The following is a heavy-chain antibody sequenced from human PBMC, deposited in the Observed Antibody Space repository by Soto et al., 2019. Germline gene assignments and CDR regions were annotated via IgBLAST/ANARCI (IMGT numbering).Heavy chain of an antibody. CDR1: GGSVSRGSYY. Sequence: SETLSRTCTVSGGSVSRGSYYWSWIRQPPGKGLEWIGYIYYSGSTNYNPSLKSRVTISVDTSKNQFSLKLSSVTAADTAVYYCARVATVNLYSFDYWGQGTLVTVSS. CDR2: IYYSGST. V-gene: IGHV4-61*01. D-gene: IGHD4-17*01. CDR3: ARVATVNLYSFDY. J-gene: IGHJ4*02.